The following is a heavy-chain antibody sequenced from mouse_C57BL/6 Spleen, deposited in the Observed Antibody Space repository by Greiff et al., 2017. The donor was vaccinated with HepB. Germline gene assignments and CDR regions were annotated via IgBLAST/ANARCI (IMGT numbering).Heavy chain of an antibody. J-gene: IGHJ3*01. CDR1: GYTFTDYN. CDR3: ARTTMVTREFAY. CDR2: INPNNGGT. V-gene: IGHV1-22*01. D-gene: IGHD2-2*01. Sequence: EVKLMESGPELVKPGASVKMSCKASGYTFTDYNMHWVKQSHGKSLEWIGYINPNNGGTSYNQKFKGKATLTVNKSSSTAYMELRSLTSEDSAVYYCARTTMVTREFAYWGQGTLVTVSA.